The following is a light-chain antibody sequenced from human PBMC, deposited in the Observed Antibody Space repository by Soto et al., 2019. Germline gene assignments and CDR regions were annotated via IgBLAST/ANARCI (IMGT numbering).Light chain of an antibody. CDR2: DAS. Sequence: DIQMTQSPSSLSASVGDRVTITCQASQDISNYLNWYQQKPGKAPKLLIYDASSLETGVPSRFRGSVYGTDSTFTISSMRPEAIGTYFWQQYDDLPLTFGGGTNVEIK. V-gene: IGKV1-33*01. CDR1: QDISNY. J-gene: IGKJ4*01. CDR3: QQYDDLPLT.